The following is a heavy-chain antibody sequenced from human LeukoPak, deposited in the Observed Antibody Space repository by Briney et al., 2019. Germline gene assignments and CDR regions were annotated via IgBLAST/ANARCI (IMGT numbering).Heavy chain of an antibody. CDR2: IYPGDSDT. CDR3: ARHDNSGYCMEY. D-gene: IGHD3-22*01. Sequence: GESLKISCKGSGYSFNSYWIGWVRQTPGKGLEWMGIIYPGDSDTRYSPSFQGQVTISADKSISIAYLQWSSLKASDTAIYYCARHDNSGYCMEYWGQGTLVTVSS. V-gene: IGHV5-51*01. J-gene: IGHJ4*02. CDR1: GYSFNSYW.